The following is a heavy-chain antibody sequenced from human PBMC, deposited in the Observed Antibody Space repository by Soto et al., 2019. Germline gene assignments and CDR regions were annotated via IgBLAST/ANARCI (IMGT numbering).Heavy chain of an antibody. Sequence: TSETLSLTCTVSGGSVSSGSYYWSWIRQPPGKGLEWIGYIYYSGSTNYNPSLKSRVTISVDTSKNQFSLKLSSVTAADTAVYYCARDRDYDFWSGYYHWGQGTLVTVSS. D-gene: IGHD3-3*01. CDR3: ARDRDYDFWSGYYH. CDR1: GGSVSSGSYY. CDR2: IYYSGST. J-gene: IGHJ5*02. V-gene: IGHV4-61*01.